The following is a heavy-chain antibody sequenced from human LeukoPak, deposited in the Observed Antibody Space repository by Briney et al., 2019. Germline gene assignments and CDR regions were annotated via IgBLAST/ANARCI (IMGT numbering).Heavy chain of an antibody. CDR2: IYHSGST. CDR3: ARALYYDLKLVDYFDY. Sequence: TSSETLSLTCAVSGGSISSSNWWSWVRQPPGKGLEWIGEIYHSGSTNYNPSLKSRVTISVDKSKNQFSLKPSSVTAADTAVYYCARALYYDLKLVDYFDYWGQGTLVTVSS. J-gene: IGHJ4*02. D-gene: IGHD3-22*01. V-gene: IGHV4-4*02. CDR1: GGSISSSNW.